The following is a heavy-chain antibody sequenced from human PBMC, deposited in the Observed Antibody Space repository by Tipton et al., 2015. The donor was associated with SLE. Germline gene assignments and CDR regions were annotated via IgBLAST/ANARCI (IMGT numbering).Heavy chain of an antibody. J-gene: IGHJ4*02. D-gene: IGHD5/OR15-5a*01. CDR2: INPSSGET. V-gene: IGHV1-46*01. Sequence: QSGPEVKKPGASVKISCTTSGYQFANYYKHWMRQAPGQGLEWMGIINPSSGETRYAQKFQGRVTTTRGKSTSTLYLEVSDLRPDDTAVYFCARELSTYFDYWGQGTLVTVSS. CDR3: ARELSTYFDY. CDR1: GYQFANYY.